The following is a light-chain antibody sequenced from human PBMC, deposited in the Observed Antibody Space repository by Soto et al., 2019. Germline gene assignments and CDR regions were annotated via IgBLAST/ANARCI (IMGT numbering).Light chain of an antibody. CDR3: AAWDDRLSDLL. Sequence: QSFLAEPPSASWTPPQRLTFSCSGSNSNIRSNPVHCYQRFPGTAPTVLIYSNYQRPSGVPDRFSDSKSATLASLAISGLQSEDEADYHCAAWDDRLSDLLFGGGTKVTVL. CDR2: SNY. V-gene: IGLV1-44*01. CDR1: NSNIRSNP. J-gene: IGLJ2*01.